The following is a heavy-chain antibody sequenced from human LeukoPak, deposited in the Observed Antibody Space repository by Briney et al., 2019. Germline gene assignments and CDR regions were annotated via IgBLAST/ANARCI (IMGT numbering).Heavy chain of an antibody. Sequence: SGGSLRLSCAASGFTFNNYAMSWVRQAPGKGLEWVSVIYSGGSTYYADSVKGRFTISRDNSKNTLYLQMNSLRAEDTAVYYCAREPIVGAIRDAFDIWGQGTMVTVSS. J-gene: IGHJ3*02. CDR2: IYSGGST. D-gene: IGHD1-26*01. V-gene: IGHV3-66*01. CDR1: GFTFNNYA. CDR3: AREPIVGAIRDAFDI.